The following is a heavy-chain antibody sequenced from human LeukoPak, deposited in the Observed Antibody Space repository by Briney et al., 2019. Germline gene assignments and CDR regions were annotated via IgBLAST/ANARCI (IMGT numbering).Heavy chain of an antibody. CDR3: ALSYYYDSSGYVFDI. CDR2: INPNSGGT. V-gene: IGHV1-2*06. CDR1: GYTFTGYY. D-gene: IGHD3-22*01. J-gene: IGHJ3*02. Sequence: ASVEVSCKASGYTFTGYYMHWVRQAPGQGLEWMGRINPNSGGTNYAQKFQGRVTMTRDTSISTAYMELSRLRSDDTAVYYCALSYYYDSSGYVFDIWGQGTMVTVSS.